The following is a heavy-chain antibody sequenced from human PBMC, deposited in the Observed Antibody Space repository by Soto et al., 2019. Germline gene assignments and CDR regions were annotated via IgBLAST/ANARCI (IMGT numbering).Heavy chain of an antibody. CDR3: ARVPGP. CDR2: IYHSGST. J-gene: IGHJ5*02. Sequence: QLQLQESGSGLVKPSQTLSLTCAVSGGSISSGDYAWSCIRPPPGKGLEWFGYIYHSGSTYYNPSLKSGVAISVDRSNSHISLKLSSVTVADTAAYYCARVPGPWGQGTLVSVSS. V-gene: IGHV4-30-2*01. CDR1: GGSISSGDYA.